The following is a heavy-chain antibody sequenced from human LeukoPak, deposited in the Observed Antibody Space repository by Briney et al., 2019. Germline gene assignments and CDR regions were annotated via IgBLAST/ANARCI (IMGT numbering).Heavy chain of an antibody. CDR1: GDSVNNHY. Sequence: PSETLSLTCTVSGDSVNNHYWSWVRQPPGKGLEWIGYIYNRGRTNYNPSLKSRVTMSVETSKNQFSLKLSSVTAADTAVYYCARDISYSYYDYWGQGTLVTVSS. D-gene: IGHD3-9*01. J-gene: IGHJ4*03. V-gene: IGHV4-59*02. CDR2: IYNRGRT. CDR3: ARDISYSYYDY.